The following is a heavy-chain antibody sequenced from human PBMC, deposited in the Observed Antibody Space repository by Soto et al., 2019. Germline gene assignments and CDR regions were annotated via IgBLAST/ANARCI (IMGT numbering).Heavy chain of an antibody. CDR3: AKERYYDILTGCYFDY. CDR2: ISGSGGST. V-gene: IGHV3-23*01. Sequence: PGGSLRLSCAASGFTFSSYAMSWVRQAPGKGLEWVSAISGSGGSTYYADSVKGRFTISRDNSKNTLYLQMNSLRAEDTAVYYCAKERYYDILTGCYFDYWGQGTLVTVSS. CDR1: GFTFSSYA. D-gene: IGHD3-9*01. J-gene: IGHJ4*02.